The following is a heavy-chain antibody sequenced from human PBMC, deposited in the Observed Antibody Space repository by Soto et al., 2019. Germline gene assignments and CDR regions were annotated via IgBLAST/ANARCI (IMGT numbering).Heavy chain of an antibody. V-gene: IGHV4-30-4*01. CDR2: IYYSGST. Sequence: PSETLSLTCTVSGGSISSGDYYWSWIRQPPGKGLEWIGYIYYSGSTYYNPSLKSRVTISVDTSKNQFSLKLSSVTAADTAVYYCARVGLGVDYYYYGMDVWGQGTTVTVSS. J-gene: IGHJ6*02. CDR1: GGSISSGDYY. CDR3: ARVGLGVDYYYYGMDV.